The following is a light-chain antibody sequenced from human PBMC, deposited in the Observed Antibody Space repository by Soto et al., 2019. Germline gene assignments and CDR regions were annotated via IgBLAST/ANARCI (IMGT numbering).Light chain of an antibody. CDR2: GAS. CDR1: QSVSSSY. Sequence: EIVLTQSPGTLSLSPGERDTLSCRASQSVSSSYLAWYQQKLGQAPRLLIYGASSRATGIPDRFSGSGSGTDFTLTISRLEPEDFAVYYCQQYGSSRNTFGQGTKLEIK. J-gene: IGKJ2*01. CDR3: QQYGSSRNT. V-gene: IGKV3-20*01.